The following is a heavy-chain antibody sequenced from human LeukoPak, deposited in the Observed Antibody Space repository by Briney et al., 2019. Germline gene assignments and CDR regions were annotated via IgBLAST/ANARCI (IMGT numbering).Heavy chain of an antibody. J-gene: IGHJ4*02. CDR3: AREGVAAAGKLDY. CDR2: IYYSGST. Sequence: SETLSLTCTVSGGSIGSYYWSWIRQPPGKGLEGIGYIYYSGSTNYNPSLKSRVTISLDTSKNQFSMNLISVTAADTAVYYCAREGVAAAGKLDYWGQGTLVTVSS. D-gene: IGHD6-13*01. CDR1: GGSIGSYY. V-gene: IGHV4-59*01.